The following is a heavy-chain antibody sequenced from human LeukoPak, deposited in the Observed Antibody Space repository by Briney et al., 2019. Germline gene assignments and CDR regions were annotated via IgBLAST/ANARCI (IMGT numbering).Heavy chain of an antibody. CDR2: IYDIGTT. V-gene: IGHV4-59*01. J-gene: IGHJ6*02. D-gene: IGHD3-10*02. CDR1: GVSMNNYY. CDR3: ARGGSRMFYGMDG. Sequence: PSETLSLTCSVSGVSMNNYYRSWIRQPPGKGQERFAYIYDIGTTNYNPSLKSRVTISVDTSKNQFSLKVTSVTAADTAVYYCARGGSRMFYGMDGWGQGTTVTVSS.